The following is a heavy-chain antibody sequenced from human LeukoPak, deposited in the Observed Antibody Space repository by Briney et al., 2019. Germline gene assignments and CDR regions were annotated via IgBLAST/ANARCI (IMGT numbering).Heavy chain of an antibody. V-gene: IGHV3-30*02. CDR3: AELGITMIGGV. Sequence: GGSLRLSCAASGFTFSNYAMHWVRQAPGKGLEWLAYIRYDGSSKYYADFVKGRFTISRDNAKNSLYLQMNSLRAEDTAVYYCAELGITMIGGVWGKGTTVTISS. CDR2: IRYDGSSK. CDR1: GFTFSNYA. D-gene: IGHD3-10*02. J-gene: IGHJ6*04.